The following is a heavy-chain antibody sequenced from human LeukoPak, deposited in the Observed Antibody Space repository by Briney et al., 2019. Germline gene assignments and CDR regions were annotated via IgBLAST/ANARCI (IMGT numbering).Heavy chain of an antibody. CDR1: GYTFTSYD. J-gene: IGHJ1*01. D-gene: IGHD2-21*02. CDR3: ARGGAYCGGDCYSGYFQH. CDR2: MNPNSGNT. Sequence: GASVKVSCKASGYTFTSYDINWVRQATGQGLEWMGWMNPNSGNTGYAQKFQGRVTMTRNTSISTAYMELSSLRSEDTAVYYCARGGAYCGGDCYSGYFQHWGQGTLVTVSS. V-gene: IGHV1-8*02.